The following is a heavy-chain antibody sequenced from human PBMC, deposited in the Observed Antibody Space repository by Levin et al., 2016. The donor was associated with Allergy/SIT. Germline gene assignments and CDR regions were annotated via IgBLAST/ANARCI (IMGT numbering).Heavy chain of an antibody. D-gene: IGHD4-17*01. CDR2: IKQDGSEK. CDR3: ASRTTVTTSYYYGMDV. V-gene: IGHV3-7*05. CDR1: GFTFSSYW. Sequence: GGSLRLSCAASGFTFSSYWMSWVRQAPGKGLEWVANIKQDGSEKYYVDSVKGRFTISRDNAKNSLYLQMNSLRAEDTAVYYCASRTTVTTSYYYGMDVWGQGTTVTVSS. J-gene: IGHJ6*02.